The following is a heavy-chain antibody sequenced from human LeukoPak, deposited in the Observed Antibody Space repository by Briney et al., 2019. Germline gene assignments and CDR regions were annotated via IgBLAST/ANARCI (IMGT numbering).Heavy chain of an antibody. D-gene: IGHD6-13*01. J-gene: IGHJ6*02. CDR1: GYTFTSYD. Sequence: ASVKVSCKASGYTFTSYDINWVRQATGQGLEWMGWMNPNSGNTGYAQKFQGRVTITADKSTSTAYMELSSLRSEDTAVYYCARDSGSSWYYYYYYGMDVWGQGTTVTVSS. CDR2: MNPNSGNT. V-gene: IGHV1-8*01. CDR3: ARDSGSSWYYYYYYGMDV.